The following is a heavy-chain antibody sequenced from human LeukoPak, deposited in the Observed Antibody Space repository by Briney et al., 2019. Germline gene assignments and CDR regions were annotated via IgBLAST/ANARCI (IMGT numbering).Heavy chain of an antibody. D-gene: IGHD1-26*01. V-gene: IGHV4-4*07. CDR2: IYSSGST. CDR1: GGSISNYY. Sequence: AETLSLTCTVSGGSISNYYWSWIRQPAGKGLEWIGHIYSSGSTNYNPSLKSRVTMSLDTSNRQSSLKLNSVTAADTAVYYCGRALGSGSYIDFWGQGTLVTVSS. J-gene: IGHJ4*02. CDR3: GRALGSGSYIDF.